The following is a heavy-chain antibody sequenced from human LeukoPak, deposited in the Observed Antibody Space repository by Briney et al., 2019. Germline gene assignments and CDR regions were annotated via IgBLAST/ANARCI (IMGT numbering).Heavy chain of an antibody. Sequence: GGSLRLSCAASGFTFSSYAMHWVRQAPGKGLEWVAVISYDGSNKYYADSVKGRFTISRDNAKNSLYLQMNSLRAEDTAVYYCARDRSIVGAAYFDYWGQGTLVTVSS. D-gene: IGHD1-26*01. CDR1: GFTFSSYA. CDR3: ARDRSIVGAAYFDY. CDR2: ISYDGSNK. J-gene: IGHJ4*02. V-gene: IGHV3-30-3*01.